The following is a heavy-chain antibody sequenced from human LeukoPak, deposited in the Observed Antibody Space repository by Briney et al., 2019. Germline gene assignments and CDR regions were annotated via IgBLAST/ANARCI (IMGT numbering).Heavy chain of an antibody. J-gene: IGHJ5*02. D-gene: IGHD4-11*01. CDR1: GFTFSSYA. CDR3: SKRVTTSYNWFDP. Sequence: GGSLRLSCAASGFTFSSYAMSWVRQAPGKGLEWVSIIGGSGDTTYYADSVKGRFTISRDNSKNTLYLQMNCLRAEDTAVYYCSKRVTTSYNWFDPWGQGTLVTVSS. V-gene: IGHV3-23*01. CDR2: IGGSGDTT.